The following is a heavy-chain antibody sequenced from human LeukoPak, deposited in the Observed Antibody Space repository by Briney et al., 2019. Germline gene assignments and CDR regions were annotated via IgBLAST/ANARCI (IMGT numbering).Heavy chain of an antibody. CDR2: ISYDGSNK. V-gene: IGHV3-30-3*01. J-gene: IGHJ3*02. D-gene: IGHD3-22*01. CDR1: GFTFSSYA. CDR3: ARDPSITMIVVVIRRGYAFDI. Sequence: GGSLRLSCAASGFTFSSYAMHWVRQAPGKGLEWVAVISYDGSNKYYADSVKGRFTISRDNSKNTLYLQMNSLRAEDTAVYYCARDPSITMIVVVIRRGYAFDIWGQGTMVTVSS.